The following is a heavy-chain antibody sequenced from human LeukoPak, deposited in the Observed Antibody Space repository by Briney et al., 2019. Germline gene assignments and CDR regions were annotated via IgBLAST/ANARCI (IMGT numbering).Heavy chain of an antibody. D-gene: IGHD3-22*01. Sequence: PGGSLRLSCAASGFTFSSHWMTWIRQAPGKGLEWVASIKQDGSEKYYVDSVKGRFTISRDNAKNSLYLQMNSLRAEDTAVYYCARGDSSGYLGLYLENWGQGTLVTVSS. CDR1: GFTFSSHW. V-gene: IGHV3-7*01. CDR2: IKQDGSEK. J-gene: IGHJ4*02. CDR3: ARGDSSGYLGLYLEN.